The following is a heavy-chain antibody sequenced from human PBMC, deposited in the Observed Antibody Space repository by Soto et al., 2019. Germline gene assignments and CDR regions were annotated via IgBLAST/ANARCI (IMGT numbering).Heavy chain of an antibody. D-gene: IGHD2-2*02. V-gene: IGHV4-59*08. CDR1: GGSISSYY. Sequence: PSETLSLTCTVAGGSISSYYWRWIRQRQGKGLEWMGNIYHRGTTNYNPSHNSRDTISVDTSKTQFSLKLSSVTAADTAVYYCASLTAPQGVPAAIGDMDVWGKGTTVTVSS. J-gene: IGHJ6*03. CDR3: ASLTAPQGVPAAIGDMDV. CDR2: IYHRGTT.